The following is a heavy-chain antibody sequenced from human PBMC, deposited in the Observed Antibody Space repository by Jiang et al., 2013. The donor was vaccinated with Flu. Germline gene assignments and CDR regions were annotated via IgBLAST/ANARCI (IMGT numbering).Heavy chain of an antibody. CDR1: GYTLTELS. D-gene: IGHD3-22*01. CDR3: ATRYDSSGYYNNWFDP. CDR2: FDPEDGET. Sequence: GAEVKKPGASVKVSCKVSGYTLTELSMHWVRQAPGKGLEWMGGFDPEDGETIYAQKFQGRVTMTEDTSTDTAYMELSSLRSEDTAVYYCATRYDSSGYYNNWFDPWGQGTLVTVSS. J-gene: IGHJ5*02. V-gene: IGHV1-24*01.